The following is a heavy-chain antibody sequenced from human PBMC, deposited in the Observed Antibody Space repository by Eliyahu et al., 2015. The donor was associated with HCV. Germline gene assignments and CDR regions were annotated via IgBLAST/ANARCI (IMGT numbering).Heavy chain of an antibody. CDR2: IYYSVGT. J-gene: IGHJ5*02. V-gene: IGHV4-59*01. CDR1: GGSISSYY. D-gene: IGHD4-17*01. Sequence: QVQLQESGPGLVKPSETLSLTCTVSGGSISSYYWSWIRQPPGKGLEWIGYIYYSVGTTYTPPLKSRVTISVDTSKNQFSLKLSSVTAADTAVYYCARFLQAYGDFPNWFDPWGQGTLVTVSS. CDR3: ARFLQAYGDFPNWFDP.